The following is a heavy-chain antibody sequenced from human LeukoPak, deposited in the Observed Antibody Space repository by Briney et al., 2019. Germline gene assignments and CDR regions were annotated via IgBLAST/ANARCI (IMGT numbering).Heavy chain of an antibody. CDR3: AKDRHSSSDYYYYMDV. Sequence: GGSLRLSCAASGFTFSSYAMSWVRQAPGKGLEWVAFIRYDGSNKYYADSVKGRFTISRDNSKNTLYLQMNSLRAEDTAVYYCAKDRHSSSDYYYYMDVWGKGTTVTVSS. CDR2: IRYDGSNK. V-gene: IGHV3-30*02. J-gene: IGHJ6*03. D-gene: IGHD6-6*01. CDR1: GFTFSSYA.